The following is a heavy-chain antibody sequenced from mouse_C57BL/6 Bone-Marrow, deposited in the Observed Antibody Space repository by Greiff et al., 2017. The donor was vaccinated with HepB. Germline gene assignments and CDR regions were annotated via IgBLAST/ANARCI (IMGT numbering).Heavy chain of an antibody. D-gene: IGHD2-5*01. CDR3: ATRAYYSNYGWYFDV. J-gene: IGHJ1*03. V-gene: IGHV1-80*01. CDR1: GYAFSSYW. CDR2: IYPGDGDT. Sequence: QVQLQQSGAELVKPGSSVKISCKASGYAFSSYWMNWVKQRPGKGLEWIGQIYPGDGDTNYNGKFKGKATLTADKSSSTAYMQLSSLTSEDSAVYFCATRAYYSNYGWYFDVWGTGTTVTVSS.